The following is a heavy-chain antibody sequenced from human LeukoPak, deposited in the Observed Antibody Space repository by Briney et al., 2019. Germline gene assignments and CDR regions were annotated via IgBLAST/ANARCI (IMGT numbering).Heavy chain of an antibody. CDR2: IYYSGST. V-gene: IGHV4-59*01. CDR3: AGGGYSSGWYLDY. Sequence: PSETLSLTCTVSGGSISSYYWSWIRQPPGKGLEWIGYIYYSGSTNYNPSLKSRVTISVDTSKNQFSLKLSSVTAADTAVYYCAGGGYSSGWYLDYWGQGTLVTVSS. D-gene: IGHD6-19*01. CDR1: GGSISSYY. J-gene: IGHJ4*02.